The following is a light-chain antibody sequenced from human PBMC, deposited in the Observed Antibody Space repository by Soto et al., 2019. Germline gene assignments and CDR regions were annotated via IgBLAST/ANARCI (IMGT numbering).Light chain of an antibody. J-gene: IGLJ1*01. CDR2: EVS. Sequence: QSALTQPPSASGSPGQSVTIFCTGTSSDVGGYKYVSWYQQHPGKVPNLMIYEVSKRPSGVPDRFSGSKSGNTASLTVSGLQAEDEADYYCSSYAGSNIDYVFGTGTKVTVL. V-gene: IGLV2-8*01. CDR1: SSDVGGYKY. CDR3: SSYAGSNIDYV.